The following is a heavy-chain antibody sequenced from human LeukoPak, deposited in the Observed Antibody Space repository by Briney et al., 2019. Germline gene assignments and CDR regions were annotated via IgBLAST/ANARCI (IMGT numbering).Heavy chain of an antibody. V-gene: IGHV4-59*08. CDR3: ARYASSVFPTGGTSRCLDP. CDR1: GGSISGYY. Sequence: SETLSLTCTVSGGSISGYYWSWIRQPPGQGLEWIGYIYSWGSTNYNPSLKSRVAIPVDTSKNQSSLRLSSVTAADTAVYYCARYASSVFPTGGTSRCLDPWGQGTLVTVSS. D-gene: IGHD4-23*01. J-gene: IGHJ5*02. CDR2: IYSWGST.